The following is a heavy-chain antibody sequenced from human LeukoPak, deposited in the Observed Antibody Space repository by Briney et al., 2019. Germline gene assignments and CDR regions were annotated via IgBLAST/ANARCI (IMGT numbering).Heavy chain of an antibody. D-gene: IGHD1-1*01. CDR3: AGGPAGTAFDD. CDR2: IYTSGNT. CDR1: GVSISSYY. V-gene: IGHV4-4*07. J-gene: IGHJ4*03. Sequence: SETLSLTCTVSGVSISSYYWSRIRQPAGKGLEWIGRIYTSGNTNYKPSLKSRLTISVDKSKNHLSLKLSSLTAADTAFYYCAGGPAGTAFDDWGHGTLVTVSS.